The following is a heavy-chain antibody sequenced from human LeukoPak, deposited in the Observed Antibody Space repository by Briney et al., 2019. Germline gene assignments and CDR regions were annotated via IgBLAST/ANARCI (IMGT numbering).Heavy chain of an antibody. Sequence: GGSLRLSCAASGFTVSRNYMNWVRQAPGKGLEWVSLIYSDDTTFYSDSVKGRFTISRDNSKNTLYLQMNSLTAEDTAVYYCARERTSTYGDFDSWAREPWSPSPQ. J-gene: IGHJ4*02. CDR1: GFTVSRNY. D-gene: IGHD4-17*01. CDR2: IYSDDTT. V-gene: IGHV3-53*01. CDR3: ARERTSTYGDFDS.